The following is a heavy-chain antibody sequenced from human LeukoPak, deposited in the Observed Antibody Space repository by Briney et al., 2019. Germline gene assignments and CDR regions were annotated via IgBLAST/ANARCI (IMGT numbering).Heavy chain of an antibody. D-gene: IGHD3-22*01. CDR2: IIPIFGTA. CDR1: GGTFSSYA. J-gene: IGHJ3*02. Sequence: ASVKVSCKASGGTFSSYAISWVRQAPGQGLEWMGGIIPIFGTANYAQKFQGRVTITADKSTSTAYMELSSLRSEDTAVYYCARRPARVTMIRAAFDIWGQGTMVTVSS. CDR3: ARRPARVTMIRAAFDI. V-gene: IGHV1-69*06.